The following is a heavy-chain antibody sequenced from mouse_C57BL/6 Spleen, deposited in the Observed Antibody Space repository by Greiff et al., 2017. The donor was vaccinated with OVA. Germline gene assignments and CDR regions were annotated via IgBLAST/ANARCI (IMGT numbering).Heavy chain of an antibody. CDR1: GFTFTDYY. V-gene: IGHV7-3*01. CDR3: ARYYDGYYYAMDY. CDR2: IRNKANGYTT. D-gene: IGHD2-3*01. J-gene: IGHJ4*01. Sequence: EVNVVESGGGLVQPGGSLSLSCAASGFTFTDYYMSWVRQPPGKALEWLGFIRNKANGYTTEYSASVKGRFTISRDNSQSILFLQMNVLGAEDSSTYYCARYYDGYYYAMDYWGQGTSVTVSS.